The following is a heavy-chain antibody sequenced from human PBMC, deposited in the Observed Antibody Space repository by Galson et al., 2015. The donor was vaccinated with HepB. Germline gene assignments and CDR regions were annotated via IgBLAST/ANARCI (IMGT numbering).Heavy chain of an antibody. CDR3: ARELDIVVVPAAQPSPYGVNGGYYYYYGMDV. Sequence: SLRLSCAASGFTFSSYAMSWVRQAPGKGLEWVSAISGSGGSTYYADSVKGRFTISRDNSKNTLYLQMNSLRAEDTAVYYCARELDIVVVPAAQPSPYGVNGGYYYYYGMDVWGQGTTVTVSS. CDR1: GFTFSSYA. D-gene: IGHD2-2*01. CDR2: ISGSGGST. V-gene: IGHV3-23*01. J-gene: IGHJ6*02.